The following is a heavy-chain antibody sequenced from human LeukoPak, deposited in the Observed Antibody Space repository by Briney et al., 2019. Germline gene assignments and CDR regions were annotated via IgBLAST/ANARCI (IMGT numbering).Heavy chain of an antibody. Sequence: GGSLRLSCAASGFTFSSYGMHWVRQAPGKGLEWVAVISYDGSNKYYADSVKGRFTISRDNSKNTLYLQMNSLRAEDTAVYYCAKDHWFGEGEGYYGTDVWGQGTTVTVSS. J-gene: IGHJ6*02. CDR3: AKDHWFGEGEGYYGTDV. CDR1: GFTFSSYG. V-gene: IGHV3-30*18. CDR2: ISYDGSNK. D-gene: IGHD3-10*01.